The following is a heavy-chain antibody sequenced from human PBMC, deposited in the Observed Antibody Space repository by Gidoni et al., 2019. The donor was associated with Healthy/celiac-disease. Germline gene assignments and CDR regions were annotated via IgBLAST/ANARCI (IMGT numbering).Heavy chain of an antibody. V-gene: IGHV3-23*01. CDR1: GSTFRSVA. CDR2: ISGSGGST. D-gene: IGHD2-2*02. Sequence: EVKLLELGGGLLQLGGSLGSPLEASGSTFRSVAMSWVRQAPGKGLEWVSAISGSGGSTYYADSVKGRFTISRDNSKNTLYLQMNSLRAEDTAVYYCAKIGGRYCSSTSCYTGIWGQGTLVTVSS. CDR3: AKIGGRYCSSTSCYTGI. J-gene: IGHJ4*02.